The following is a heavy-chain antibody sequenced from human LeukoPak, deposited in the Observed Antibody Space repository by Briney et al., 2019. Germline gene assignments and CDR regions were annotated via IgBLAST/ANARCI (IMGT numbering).Heavy chain of an antibody. V-gene: IGHV4-59*01. D-gene: IGHD3-16*02. CDR2: IYYSGST. CDR1: GGSISSYY. CDR3: ARTDFTFGGVIVFDY. Sequence: SETLSLTCTVSGGSISSYYWSWIRQPPGKGLEWIGYIYYSGSTNYNPSLKSRVTISVDTSKNQFSLKLSSVTAADPAVYYCARTDFTFGGVIVFDYWGQGTLVTVSS. J-gene: IGHJ4*02.